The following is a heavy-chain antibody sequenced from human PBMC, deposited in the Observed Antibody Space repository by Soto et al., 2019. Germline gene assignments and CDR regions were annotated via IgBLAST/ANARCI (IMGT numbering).Heavy chain of an antibody. CDR2: INRDGSFT. Sequence: EVQLVESGGGLVQPGGSLRLSCAVSGFTFSSHWMHWVRQAPGKGLVWVSRINRDGSFTSHADSVKGRFTISRDNAKNTLYLQMNSLRAEDTAVYYCARQTPTGEEDYWGQGTLVTVSS. D-gene: IGHD7-27*01. CDR1: GFTFSSHW. J-gene: IGHJ4*02. CDR3: ARQTPTGEEDY. V-gene: IGHV3-74*01.